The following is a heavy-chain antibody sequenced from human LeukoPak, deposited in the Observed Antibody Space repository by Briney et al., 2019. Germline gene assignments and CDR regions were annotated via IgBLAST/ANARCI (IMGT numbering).Heavy chain of an antibody. CDR2: ISWNSGSI. CDR3: AKEERQYCSSTSCYYYYYYYMDV. J-gene: IGHJ6*03. CDR1: GFTFDHYA. Sequence: GGSLRLSCAASGFTFDHYAMHWVRQAPGKGLEWVSGISWNSGSIGYADSVEGRFTISRDNAKNSLYLQMNSLGAEDTALYYCAKEERQYCSSTSCYYYYYYYMDVWGKGTTVTVSS. V-gene: IGHV3-9*01. D-gene: IGHD2-2*01.